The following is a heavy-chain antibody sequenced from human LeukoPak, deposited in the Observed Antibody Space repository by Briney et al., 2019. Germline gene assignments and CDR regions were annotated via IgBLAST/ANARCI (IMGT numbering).Heavy chain of an antibody. V-gene: IGHV4-59*02. CDR1: GGSVSSYY. Sequence: PSETLSLTCTVSGGSVSSYYWSWVRPPPGKGPEWIAYIYYSGSTNYNPSLKSRVTISVDTSKNQCSLKLSSVTAADTAVYYCARVFFVRGVFWFDPWGQGTLVTVSA. CDR2: IYYSGST. CDR3: ARVFFVRGVFWFDP. J-gene: IGHJ5*02. D-gene: IGHD3-10*02.